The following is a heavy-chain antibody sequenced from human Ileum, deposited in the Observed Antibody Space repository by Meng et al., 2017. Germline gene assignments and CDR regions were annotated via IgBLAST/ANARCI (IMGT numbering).Heavy chain of an antibody. Sequence: QLQLMQWGVGMLKPSENLSLTCNVYGDSFTDYYWNWIRLPPGKGLEWIGEIHYSGSTNYNPSLESRVTISADTSQKQFSLRLSSVTAADTAVYYCARRIRGGSYLGWGQGTLVTVSS. CDR3: ARRIRGGSYLG. D-gene: IGHD1-26*01. CDR1: GDSFTDYY. J-gene: IGHJ4*02. CDR2: IHYSGST. V-gene: IGHV4-34*01.